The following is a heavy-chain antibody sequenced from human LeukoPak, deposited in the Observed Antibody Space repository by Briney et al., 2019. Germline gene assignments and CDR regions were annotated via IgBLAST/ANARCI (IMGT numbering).Heavy chain of an antibody. CDR3: ARGHRDYYDRNWFDP. Sequence: SETLSLTCSVSGGSISSSSHYWGWIRQPPGKGREWIGSIYYSGSTYYNPSLKSRVTISVDTSKNQFSLKLSSVTAADTAVYYCARGHRDYYDRNWFDPWGQGTLVTVSS. CDR1: GGSISSSSHY. J-gene: IGHJ5*02. D-gene: IGHD3-22*01. V-gene: IGHV4-39*01. CDR2: IYYSGST.